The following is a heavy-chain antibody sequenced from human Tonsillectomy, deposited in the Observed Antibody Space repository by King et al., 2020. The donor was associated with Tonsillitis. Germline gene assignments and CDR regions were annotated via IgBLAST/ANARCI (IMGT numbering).Heavy chain of an antibody. J-gene: IGHJ4*02. V-gene: IGHV3-7*01. CDR1: GFSFSNYW. D-gene: IGHD4-17*01. CDR3: AKHGDWAFGY. Sequence: EVQLVESGGGLVQPGGSLRLSCGASGFSFSNYWMGWVRQAPGKGLEWVANIKKDGTTKYYLGSVEGRFTISRDNAENSLFLQMNSLRDEDTAVYYCAKHGDWAFGYWGQGTLVTVSS. CDR2: IKKDGTTK.